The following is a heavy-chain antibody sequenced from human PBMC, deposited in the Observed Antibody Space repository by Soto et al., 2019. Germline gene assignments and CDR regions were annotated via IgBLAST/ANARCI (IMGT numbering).Heavy chain of an antibody. CDR3: ARGIAPYYFDY. V-gene: IGHV1-3*05. J-gene: IGHJ4*02. CDR2: INAGNGNT. CDR1: GYTFTSYA. Sequence: QVQLVQSGAEEKKPGASVKVSCKASGYTFTSYAMHWVRQAPGQRLEWMGWINAGNGNTKYSQKFQGRVTITRDTSASTAYVELSSLRSEDTAVYYCARGIAPYYFDYWGQGTLVTVSS. D-gene: IGHD6-13*01.